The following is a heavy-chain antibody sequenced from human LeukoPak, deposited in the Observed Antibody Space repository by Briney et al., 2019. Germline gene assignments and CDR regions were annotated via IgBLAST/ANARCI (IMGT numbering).Heavy chain of an antibody. J-gene: IGHJ4*02. CDR3: AKEKIATAAGTYFDY. D-gene: IGHD6-13*01. Sequence: GGSLRLSCAASGLTFSNAWMSWVRQAPGQGLEWVARIKTKTDGETTEYAAPVKGRFTISRDDSKNTLYLQMNSLKTEDTAVYYCAKEKIATAAGTYFDYWGQGTLVTVSS. V-gene: IGHV3-15*01. CDR1: GLTFSNAW. CDR2: IKTKTDGETT.